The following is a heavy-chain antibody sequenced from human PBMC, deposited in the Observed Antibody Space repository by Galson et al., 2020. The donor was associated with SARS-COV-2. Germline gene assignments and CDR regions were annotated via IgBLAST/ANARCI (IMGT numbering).Heavy chain of an antibody. J-gene: IGHJ6*02. V-gene: IGHV1-18*01. CDR2: ISGYNGYT. CDR1: GYTFTSYG. D-gene: IGHD6-6*01. Sequence: ASVKVSCKASGYTFTSYGISWVRQAPGQGLEWMGWISGYNGYTKYAQKLQGRVTMTTDTSTTTAYMELRSLRSDDTAVYYCARDSESLSPDSGSSGYHYYGMDVWGQGTTVTVSS. CDR3: ARDSESLSPDSGSSGYHYYGMDV.